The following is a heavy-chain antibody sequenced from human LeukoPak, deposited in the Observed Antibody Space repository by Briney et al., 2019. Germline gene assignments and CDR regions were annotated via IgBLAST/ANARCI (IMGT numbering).Heavy chain of an antibody. V-gene: IGHV3-7*01. D-gene: IGHD7-27*01. CDR1: GFTLSNYW. CDR3: ARRGTGDRGYY. CDR2: IKQDGSEK. Sequence: GGSLRLSCAASGFTLSNYWMSWVRQAPGKGLEWVANIKQDGSEKYYVDSVKGRFTISRDNAKNSLYVQMNSLRAEDTAVYYCARRGTGDRGYYWGQGTLVTVSS. J-gene: IGHJ4*02.